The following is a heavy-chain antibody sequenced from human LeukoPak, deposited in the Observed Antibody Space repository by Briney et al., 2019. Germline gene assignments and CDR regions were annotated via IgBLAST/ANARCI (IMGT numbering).Heavy chain of an antibody. D-gene: IGHD4-17*01. Sequence: ASVKVSCKASGYTFTGYYMHWVRQAPGQGLEWMGWINPNSGGTNYAQKFQGRVTMTRDTSVSTAYMELSRLRSDDTAVYYCARSRGTYGDYYYYYMDVWGKGTTVTISS. V-gene: IGHV1-2*02. CDR3: ARSRGTYGDYYYYYMDV. CDR2: INPNSGGT. J-gene: IGHJ6*03. CDR1: GYTFTGYY.